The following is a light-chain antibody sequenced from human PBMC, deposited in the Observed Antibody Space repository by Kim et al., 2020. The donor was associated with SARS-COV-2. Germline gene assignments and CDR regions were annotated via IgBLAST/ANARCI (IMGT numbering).Light chain of an antibody. CDR3: QAWDSSTAV. V-gene: IGLV3-1*01. CDR2: QDS. J-gene: IGLJ1*01. Sequence: SVSPGPTASIPCSGDKLGDKYACWYQQKPGQSPVLVIYQDSKRPSGIPERFSGSNSGNTATLTISGTQAMDEADYYCQAWDSSTAVFGTGTKVTVL. CDR1: KLGDKY.